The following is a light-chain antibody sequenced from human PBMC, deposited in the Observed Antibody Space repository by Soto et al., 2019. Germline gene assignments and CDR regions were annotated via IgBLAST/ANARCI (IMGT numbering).Light chain of an antibody. CDR2: GAS. Sequence: EIVMTQSPATLSVSPGERATLSCGASQSVSSNLAWYQQKPGQAPRLLIYGASTRATGIPARFSGSGSGTEFTLTISSLQSEDFAVYYCQQYNNWPWTFGQGTKV. CDR1: QSVSSN. V-gene: IGKV3-15*01. CDR3: QQYNNWPWT. J-gene: IGKJ1*01.